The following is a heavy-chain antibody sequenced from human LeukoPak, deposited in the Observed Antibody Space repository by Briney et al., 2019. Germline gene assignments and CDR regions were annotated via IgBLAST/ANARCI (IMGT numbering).Heavy chain of an antibody. D-gene: IGHD5-24*01. CDR1: GFTFSSYW. V-gene: IGHV3-7*03. Sequence: PGGSLRLSCAASGFTFSSYWMSWVRQAPGKGLEWVANIKQDGSEKYYVDSVKGRFTISRDNAKNSLYLQMNSLRAEDTAVYYCAKDMMATAYYYFDYWGQGTLVTASS. CDR3: AKDMMATAYYYFDY. J-gene: IGHJ4*02. CDR2: IKQDGSEK.